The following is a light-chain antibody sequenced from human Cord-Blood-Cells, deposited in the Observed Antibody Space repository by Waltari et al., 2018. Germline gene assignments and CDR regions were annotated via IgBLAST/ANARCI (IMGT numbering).Light chain of an antibody. V-gene: IGLV2-11*01. Sequence: QSALTQPRSVSGSPGQSVTISCTGTSSDVGGYNYVSWYQQHPGKAPKLMIYDVSKRPSGVPDRFAGSKAGTTASLTVSGLQAEDEADHYCCSYAGSYTLVFGGGTKLTVL. CDR1: SSDVGGYNY. CDR3: CSYAGSYTLV. CDR2: DVS. J-gene: IGLJ2*01.